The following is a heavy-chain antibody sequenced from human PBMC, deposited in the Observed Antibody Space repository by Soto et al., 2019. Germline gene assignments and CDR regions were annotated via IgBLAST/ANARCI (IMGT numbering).Heavy chain of an antibody. CDR2: ISYSGST. J-gene: IGHJ3*02. CDR1: GGSISSYY. Sequence: QVQLQESGPGLVKPSETLSLTCTVSGGSISSYYWSWIRQPPRQGLEWIGYISYSGSTNYNPSLTSRVTISVDTSKNQCSLKLSSVTAADTAVYYCARVSQSSWYYADIWGQGRMVTVSS. V-gene: IGHV4-59*01. CDR3: ARVSQSSWYYADI. D-gene: IGHD6-13*01.